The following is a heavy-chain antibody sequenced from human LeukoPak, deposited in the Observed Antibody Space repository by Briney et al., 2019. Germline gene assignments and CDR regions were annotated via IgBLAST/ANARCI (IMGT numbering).Heavy chain of an antibody. D-gene: IGHD1-26*01. CDR3: AGIKEQVGAAFGNYLDY. J-gene: IGHJ4*02. CDR1: GFSLSSSGMC. Sequence: ESGPTLVNPTQTLTLTCTFSGFSLSSSGMCVSWIRQPPGKALEWLARIDWDDDKYYNTSLKTRVTISKDTSKKQVVLTMTTMDPVDRSSYHCAGIKEQVGAAFGNYLDYWGQGTLGNGS. CDR2: IDWDDDK. V-gene: IGHV2-70*11.